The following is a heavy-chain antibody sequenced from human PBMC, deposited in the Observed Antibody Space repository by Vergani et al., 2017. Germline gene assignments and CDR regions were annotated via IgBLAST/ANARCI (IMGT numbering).Heavy chain of an antibody. CDR3: ARHSGSIRSAFDI. V-gene: IGHV4-39*01. CDR2: IYYSGST. J-gene: IGHJ3*02. Sequence: QLQLQESGPGLVKPSETLSLTCTVSGGSISSSSYYWGWIRQPPGKGLEWIGIIYYSGSTYYNPSLKSRVTISVVTSKNQFSLKLSSVTAADTAVYYCARHSGSIRSAFDIWGQGTMVTVSS. CDR1: GGSISSSSYY. D-gene: IGHD1-26*01.